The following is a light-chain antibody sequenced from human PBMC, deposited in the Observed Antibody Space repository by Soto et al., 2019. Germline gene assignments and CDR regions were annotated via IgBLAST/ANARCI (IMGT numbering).Light chain of an antibody. CDR2: DVS. CDR3: SSYTSSSLHV. Sequence: QSALTQPASVSGSPGQSITISCTGTSSDVGGYNYVSWYQQHPGKAPKLMIYDVSNRPSGVSNRFSGSKSGNTASLTISGLQAEYEADYYCSSYTSSSLHVFGTGTKLTVL. V-gene: IGLV2-14*03. J-gene: IGLJ1*01. CDR1: SSDVGGYNY.